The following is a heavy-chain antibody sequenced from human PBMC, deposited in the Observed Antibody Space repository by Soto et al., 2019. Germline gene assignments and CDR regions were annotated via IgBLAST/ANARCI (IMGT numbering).Heavy chain of an antibody. CDR1: GGTFSNYA. V-gene: IGHV1-69*15. J-gene: IGHJ5*02. CDR3: AKDGGADGYFGNWLDP. CDR2: IIPIFGTT. Sequence: QVQLVQSGAEVKKPGSSVKVSCKASGGTFSNYAITWVRQAPGQGLEWVGRIIPIFGTTNVAQKFQGRVTITADASTTTANMERSGLRSDDTAVYYCAKDGGADGYFGNWLDPWGQGTLVTVSS. D-gene: IGHD5-12*01.